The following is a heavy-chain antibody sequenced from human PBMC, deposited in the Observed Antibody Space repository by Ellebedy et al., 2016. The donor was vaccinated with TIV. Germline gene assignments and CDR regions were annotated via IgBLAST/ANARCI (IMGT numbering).Heavy chain of an antibody. V-gene: IGHV3-30*18. D-gene: IGHD2-2*01. J-gene: IGHJ6*02. CDR1: GFTFSSYG. CDR3: AKDLRDRCTSCHLMDV. CDR2: ISYDGSNK. Sequence: GESLKISXAASGFTFSSYGMHWVRQAPGKGLEWVAVISYDGSNKYYADSVKGRFTISRDNSKNTLYLQMNSLRAEDTAVYYCAKDLRDRCTSCHLMDVWGQGTTVTVSS.